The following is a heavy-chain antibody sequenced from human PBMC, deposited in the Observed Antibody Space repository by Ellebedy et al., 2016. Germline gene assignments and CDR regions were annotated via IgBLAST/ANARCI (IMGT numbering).Heavy chain of an antibody. Sequence: GGSLRLSCAASGFTFSIYWMSWVRQAPGKGLECVANIKQDGSEKSYVDSVKGRFTISRDNAKNSLYLQMNSLRAEDTTVYYCARAGVVGATVFDYWGQGTLVTVSS. CDR1: GFTFSIYW. J-gene: IGHJ4*02. CDR2: IKQDGSEK. D-gene: IGHD1-26*01. CDR3: ARAGVVGATVFDY. V-gene: IGHV3-7*03.